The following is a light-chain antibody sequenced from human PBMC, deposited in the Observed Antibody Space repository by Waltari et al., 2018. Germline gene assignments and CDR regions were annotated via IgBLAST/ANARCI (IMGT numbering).Light chain of an antibody. CDR1: SLSRQY. J-gene: IGLJ3*02. CDR3: YSADSSGNHGGV. V-gene: IGLV3-25*02. Sequence: SFELTQPSSVSVSPGQTARITRFGDSLSRQYTYWYHPKPGQAPVLIIYKDTERPSGIPERFSGSTSGTTVTLTISGVQVEDEADYYCYSADSSGNHGGVFGGGTKLTVL. CDR2: KDT.